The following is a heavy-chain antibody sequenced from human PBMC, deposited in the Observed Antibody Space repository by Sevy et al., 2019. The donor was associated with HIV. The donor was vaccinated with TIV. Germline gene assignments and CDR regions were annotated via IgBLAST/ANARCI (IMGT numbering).Heavy chain of an antibody. D-gene: IGHD3-10*01. CDR1: GYSFTGYY. CDR2: VNPNGGGT. V-gene: IGHV1-2*02. Sequence: ASVKVSCKASGYSFTGYYIHCVRQAPGQGLEWMGWVNPNGGGTNYEQKFQGRVTMTRDTSISTACMDLTRLRSDETAVYYCSRSVFGSGTYLNDYWGQGTLVTVSS. J-gene: IGHJ4*02. CDR3: SRSVFGSGTYLNDY.